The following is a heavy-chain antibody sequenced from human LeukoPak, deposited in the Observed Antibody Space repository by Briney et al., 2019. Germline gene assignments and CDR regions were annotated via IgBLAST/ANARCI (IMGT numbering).Heavy chain of an antibody. D-gene: IGHD3-10*01. V-gene: IGHV4-34*01. J-gene: IGHJ4*02. Sequence: SETLSLTCAVYGGSFSGYYWNWIRQVPGKGLEWIGEINHSASARYSPSLKSRVTMSVDTSKNQFSLKLTSVTAADTAVYYCARASRGHDYWGQGTLVTVSS. CDR1: GGSFSGYY. CDR3: ARASRGHDY. CDR2: INHSASA.